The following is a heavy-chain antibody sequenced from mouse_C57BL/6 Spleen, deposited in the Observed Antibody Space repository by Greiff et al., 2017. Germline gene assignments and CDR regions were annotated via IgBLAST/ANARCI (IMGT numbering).Heavy chain of an antibody. V-gene: IGHV5-4*01. Sequence: EVMLVESGGGLVKPGGSLKLSCAASGFTFSSYAMSWVRQTPEKRLEWVATISDGGSYTYYPDNVKGRFTISRDNAKNNLYLQMSHLKSEDTAMYYCARDRIYYYGSSYNWYFDVWGTGTTVTVSS. J-gene: IGHJ1*03. CDR1: GFTFSSYA. CDR2: ISDGGSYT. D-gene: IGHD1-1*01. CDR3: ARDRIYYYGSSYNWYFDV.